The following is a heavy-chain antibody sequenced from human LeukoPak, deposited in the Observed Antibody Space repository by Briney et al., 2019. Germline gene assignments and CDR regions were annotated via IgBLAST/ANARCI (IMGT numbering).Heavy chain of an antibody. V-gene: IGHV4-59*12. J-gene: IGHJ5*02. CDR1: GGPISSYY. CDR2: IFYSGST. D-gene: IGHD6-13*01. Sequence: SETLSLTCTVSGGPISSYYWSWIRQPPGKGLEWIGYIFYSGSTNYNPSLRSRVTISLDTSKNQFSLKLSSVTAADTAVYYCARGTYSSSWNWFDPWGQGTLVTVSS. CDR3: ARGTYSSSWNWFDP.